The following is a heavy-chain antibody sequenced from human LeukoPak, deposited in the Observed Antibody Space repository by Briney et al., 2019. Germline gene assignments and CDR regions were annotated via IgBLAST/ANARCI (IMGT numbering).Heavy chain of an antibody. J-gene: IGHJ5*02. Sequence: SETLSLTCAVSGGSISSSSYYCGWIRQPPGKGLEWIGTIYYGGSTYFNPSLKSRVTISVDTSKNQFSLRLSSVTAADTAVYYCGAVTAAIFGYNWFDPWGQGTLVTVSS. CDR2: IYYGGST. CDR1: GGSISSSSYY. D-gene: IGHD2-2*01. V-gene: IGHV4-39*01. CDR3: GAVTAAIFGYNWFDP.